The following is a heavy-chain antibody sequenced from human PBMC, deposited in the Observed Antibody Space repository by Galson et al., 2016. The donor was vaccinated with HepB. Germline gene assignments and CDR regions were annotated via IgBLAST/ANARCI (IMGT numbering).Heavy chain of an antibody. Sequence: SLRLSCADSGFTFSTYGMHWVRQAPGEGLEWVAAISFEGNKQHYADFVKGRFTVSRDNSKNTLYLQMNNLTPDDTAIYYCARGGGTSSYYYWGMDVWGQGTTVTVSS. CDR1: GFTFSTYG. CDR3: ARGGGTSSYYYWGMDV. V-gene: IGHV3-30*03. CDR2: ISFEGNKQ. D-gene: IGHD1-14*01. J-gene: IGHJ6*02.